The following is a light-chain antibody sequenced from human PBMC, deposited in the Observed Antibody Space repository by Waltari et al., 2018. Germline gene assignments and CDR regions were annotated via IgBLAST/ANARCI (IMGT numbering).Light chain of an antibody. J-gene: IGKJ1*01. CDR1: QSISSW. Sequence: DIQMTQSPPTLSAYVGDRVTITCRASQSISSWLAWYQQKPGKAPKLLIYKASNLESGVPSRFSGSGSGTEFTLTISSLQPDDFATYYCQQYNSFSRTFGQGTKVEIK. CDR3: QQYNSFSRT. CDR2: KAS. V-gene: IGKV1-5*03.